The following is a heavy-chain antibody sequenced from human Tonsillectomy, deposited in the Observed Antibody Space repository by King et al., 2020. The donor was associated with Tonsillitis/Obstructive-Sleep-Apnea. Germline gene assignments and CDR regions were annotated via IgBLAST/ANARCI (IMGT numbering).Heavy chain of an antibody. V-gene: IGHV4-59*01. CDR1: GGSISSYY. D-gene: IGHD3-16*02. Sequence: VQLQESGPGLVKPSETLSLTCTVSGGSISSYYWSWLRQPPGKGLEWIGYIYYSGSTNYNPSLKSRVTLSVDTSKNQFSLKLSSVTAADTAVYYCARGPSITFGGVIVGGYFDYWGQGTLVTVSS. CDR3: ARGPSITFGGVIVGGYFDY. J-gene: IGHJ4*02. CDR2: IYYSGST.